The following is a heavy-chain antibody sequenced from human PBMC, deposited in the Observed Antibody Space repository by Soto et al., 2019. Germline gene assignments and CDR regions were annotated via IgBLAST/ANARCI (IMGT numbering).Heavy chain of an antibody. J-gene: IGHJ4*02. D-gene: IGHD3-10*01. V-gene: IGHV1-3*01. Sequence: QVQLVQSGAEVKKPGASVKVYCTASGYTFTSYAMHWVRQAPGQRLEWMGWINAGNGNTKYSQKFQGRVTITRDTSASTAYMERSSLRSEDTAVYYCARGRDYSGGFDYWGQGTLVTFSS. CDR2: INAGNGNT. CDR3: ARGRDYSGGFDY. CDR1: GYTFTSYA.